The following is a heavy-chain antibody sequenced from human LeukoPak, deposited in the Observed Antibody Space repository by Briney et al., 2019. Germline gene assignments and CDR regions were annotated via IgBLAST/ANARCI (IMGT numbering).Heavy chain of an antibody. CDR1: GGSISSYY. V-gene: IGHV4-59*08. D-gene: IGHD3-22*01. J-gene: IGHJ3*02. CDR2: IYYSGST. CDR3: ARHGSYDSSGYYNDAFDI. Sequence: SETLSLTCTVSGGSISSYYWSWIRQPPGKGLEWIGYIYYSGSTNYNPSLKSRVTISVDTSKNQFSLKLSSETAADTAVYYCARHGSYDSSGYYNDAFDIWGQGTMVTVSS.